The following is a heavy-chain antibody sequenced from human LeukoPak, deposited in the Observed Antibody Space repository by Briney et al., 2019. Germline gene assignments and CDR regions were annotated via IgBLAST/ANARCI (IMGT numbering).Heavy chain of an antibody. CDR1: GYTFTSYG. CDR2: ISAYNGNT. V-gene: IGHV1-18*01. J-gene: IGHJ5*02. CDR3: ARDGYYDSSGYYNWFDP. Sequence: ASVKVSCKASGYTFTSYGISWVRQAPGQGLEWMGWISAYNGNTNYAQKLQGRVTMTTDTSTSTVYMELRSLRSDDTAVYYCARDGYYDSSGYYNWFDPWGQGTLVTVSS. D-gene: IGHD3-22*01.